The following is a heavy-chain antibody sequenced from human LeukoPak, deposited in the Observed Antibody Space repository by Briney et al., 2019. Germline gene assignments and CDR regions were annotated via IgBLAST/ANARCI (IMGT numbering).Heavy chain of an antibody. CDR1: GYTFTGYY. D-gene: IGHD2-2*01. CDR2: INPNSGGT. Sequence: GASVKVSCKASGYTFTGYYMHWVRQAPGQGLEWMGWINPNSGGTNYAQKFQGRVTMTRDTSISTAYMELSRLRSDDTAVYYCARAYCSSTSCYRDYYYGMDVWGQGTTVTVSS. J-gene: IGHJ6*02. CDR3: ARAYCSSTSCYRDYYYGMDV. V-gene: IGHV1-2*02.